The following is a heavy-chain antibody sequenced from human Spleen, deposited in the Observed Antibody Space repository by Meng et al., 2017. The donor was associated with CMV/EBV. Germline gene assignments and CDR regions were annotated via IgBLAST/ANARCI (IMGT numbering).Heavy chain of an antibody. J-gene: IGHJ4*02. Sequence: ASVKVSCKASGYTFTSHGISWVRQAPGQGLEWMGWISAYNGNTNYVQKLQGRVTMTTDTSTSTAYMELRSLRSDDTAVYYCARNRLAVAFFDYWGQGTLVTVSS. V-gene: IGHV1-18*01. CDR2: ISAYNGNT. D-gene: IGHD6-19*01. CDR3: ARNRLAVAFFDY. CDR1: GYTFTSHG.